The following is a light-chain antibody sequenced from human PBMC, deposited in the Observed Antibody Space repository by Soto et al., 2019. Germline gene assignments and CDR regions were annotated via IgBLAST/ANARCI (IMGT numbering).Light chain of an antibody. CDR1: SGHSNYA. V-gene: IGLV4-69*01. Sequence: QLVLTQSPSASASLGASVKLTCTLSSGHSNYAIAWHQQQSEKGPQYLMKPNSDGSHSKGDGIPDRFSGSSSGAERYLTISSLQSEDEADYYCQTWGSGIVVFGGGTKLTVL. CDR3: QTWGSGIVV. J-gene: IGLJ2*01. CDR2: PNSDGSH.